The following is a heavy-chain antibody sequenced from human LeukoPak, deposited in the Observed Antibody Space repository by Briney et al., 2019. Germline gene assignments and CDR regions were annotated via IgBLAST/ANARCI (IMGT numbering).Heavy chain of an antibody. CDR1: GGTFSSYA. CDR3: ARGYSYGYTFDY. CDR2: IIPILGIA. Sequence: GASVKVSCKASGGTFSSYAISWVRQAPGQGLEWMGRIIPILGIANYAQKFQGRVTITADKSTSTAYMELSSLRPEDTAVYYCARGYSYGYTFDYWGQGTLVTVSS. J-gene: IGHJ4*02. D-gene: IGHD5-18*01. V-gene: IGHV1-69*04.